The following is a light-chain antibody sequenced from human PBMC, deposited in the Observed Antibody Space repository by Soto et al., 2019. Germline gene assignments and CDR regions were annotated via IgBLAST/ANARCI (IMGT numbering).Light chain of an antibody. V-gene: IGKV3-20*01. CDR2: GAS. CDR1: QRVTSNY. Sequence: EIVLTQSPGTLSLSPGERATLSCGASQRVTSNYLAWYQQKPGQAPRLLIFGASIRVTGIPDRFIGSGSGTDFTLTISRLEPEDFAVYYCQHYVTSLTTFGQGTKVEVK. J-gene: IGKJ1*01. CDR3: QHYVTSLTT.